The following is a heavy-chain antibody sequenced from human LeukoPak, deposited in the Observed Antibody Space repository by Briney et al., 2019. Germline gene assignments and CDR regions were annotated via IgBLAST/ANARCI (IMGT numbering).Heavy chain of an antibody. D-gene: IGHD3-9*01. V-gene: IGHV4-39*01. CDR1: GGSISSSGYY. J-gene: IGHJ4*02. CDR3: ARYVTIFVGGESN. CDR2: IYYSGSF. Sequence: SETLSLTCTVSGGSISSSGYYWGWIRQSPGKGLEWIGSIYYSGSFYYNPSLKSRVTISVDTSKNQFSLRLSSVTAADTAVYYCARYVTIFVGGESNRGQGTLVTVSS.